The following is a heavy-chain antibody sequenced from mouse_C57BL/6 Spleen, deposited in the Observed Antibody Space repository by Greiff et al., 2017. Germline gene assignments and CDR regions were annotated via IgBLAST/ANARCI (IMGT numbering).Heavy chain of an antibody. Sequence: QVQLQQPGAELVMPGASVKLSCKASGYTFTSYWMHWVKQRPGQGLEWIGEIDPSDSYTTYNQKFKGKSTLTVDKSSSTAYMQLSSLTSEDSAVYYCARESYYGSSSFAYWGQGTLVTVSA. CDR1: GYTFTSYW. CDR2: IDPSDSYT. CDR3: ARESYYGSSSFAY. D-gene: IGHD1-1*01. J-gene: IGHJ3*01. V-gene: IGHV1-69*01.